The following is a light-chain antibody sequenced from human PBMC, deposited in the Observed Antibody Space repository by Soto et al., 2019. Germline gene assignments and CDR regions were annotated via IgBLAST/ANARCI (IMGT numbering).Light chain of an antibody. CDR2: LGS. CDR1: QSLLHSNGYNY. J-gene: IGKJ2*01. V-gene: IGKV2-28*01. Sequence: DIVMTQSPLSLPVTPGEPASISCRSSQSLLHSNGYNYLHWYLQKPGQAPQLLIYLGSSRASRDPDRYSGSGSGTDFTLRISRVEAEDVGVYYCMQTLQTPPTFGQGTKLEIK. CDR3: MQTLQTPPT.